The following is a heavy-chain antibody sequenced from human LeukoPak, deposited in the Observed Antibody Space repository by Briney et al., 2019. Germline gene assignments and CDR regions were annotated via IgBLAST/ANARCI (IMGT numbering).Heavy chain of an antibody. CDR2: IYYSGST. Sequence: SQTLFLTCTVSGGSISSGGYYWSWIRQHPGKGLEWIGYIYYSGSTYYNPSLKSRVTISVDTSKNQFSLKLSCVTAADTAVYYCARDRNYGSGSPPHNWFDPWGQGTLVTVSS. CDR3: ARDRNYGSGSPPHNWFDP. V-gene: IGHV4-31*03. D-gene: IGHD3-10*01. J-gene: IGHJ5*02. CDR1: GGSISSGGYY.